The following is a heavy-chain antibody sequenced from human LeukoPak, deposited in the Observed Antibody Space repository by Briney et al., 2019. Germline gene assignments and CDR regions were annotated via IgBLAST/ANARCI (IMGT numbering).Heavy chain of an antibody. D-gene: IGHD6-19*01. J-gene: IGHJ3*02. V-gene: IGHV1-69*05. CDR1: GGTFISYG. Sequence: SVKVSCKASGGTFISYGISWVRQAPGQGLEWMGRIIPIFGTANYAQKFQGRVTITTDESTSTAYMELSSLRSEDTAVYYCARIIAVAVNDAFDIWGQGTMVTVSS. CDR3: ARIIAVAVNDAFDI. CDR2: IIPIFGTA.